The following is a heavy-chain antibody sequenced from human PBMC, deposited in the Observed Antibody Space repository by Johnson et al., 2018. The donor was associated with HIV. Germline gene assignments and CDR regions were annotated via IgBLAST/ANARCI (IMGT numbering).Heavy chain of an antibody. V-gene: IGHV3-53*01. Sequence: VQLVESGGGLIQPGGSLRLSCAASGFNVSGKYMTWVRQPPGKGLEWVSVIYSGGSTHYAESVKGRFTISRDSSKNTLYLQMNSLRAEDTAVYYCASWHGDYGNAFDIWGQGTMVTVSS. CDR1: GFNVSGKY. CDR2: IYSGGST. CDR3: ASWHGDYGNAFDI. J-gene: IGHJ3*02. D-gene: IGHD4-17*01.